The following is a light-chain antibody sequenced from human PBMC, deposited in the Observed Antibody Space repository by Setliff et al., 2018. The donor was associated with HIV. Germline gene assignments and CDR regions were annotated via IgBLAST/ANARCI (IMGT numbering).Light chain of an antibody. J-gene: IGLJ1*01. CDR3: CSYAGSYTFV. CDR2: YVN. CDR1: SSDVGNYNY. Sequence: QSVLTQPRSVSGSPGQSVTISCTGTSSDVGNYNYVSWYQHHPGKAPKLINYYVNERPSGVPDRFSGSKSGNTASLTISGLQGDDEADYYCCSYAGSYTFVFGAGTKVTVL. V-gene: IGLV2-11*01.